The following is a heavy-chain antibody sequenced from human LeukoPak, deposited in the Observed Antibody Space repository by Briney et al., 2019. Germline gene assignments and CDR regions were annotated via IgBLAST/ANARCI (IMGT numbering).Heavy chain of an antibody. Sequence: GESLKISCKTSGYSFTGYWIGWVRQMPGKGLEWMGIIYPGGSDTRYSPSFQGQVTISADKSISTAYLQWSSLKASDTAMYYCARLSDRDGYLDYWGQGTLVTVSS. V-gene: IGHV5-51*01. CDR1: GYSFTGYW. CDR2: IYPGGSDT. J-gene: IGHJ4*02. CDR3: ARLSDRDGYLDY. D-gene: IGHD5-24*01.